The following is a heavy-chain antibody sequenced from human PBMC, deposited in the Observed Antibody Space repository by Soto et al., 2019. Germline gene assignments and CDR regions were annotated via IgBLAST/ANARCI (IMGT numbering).Heavy chain of an antibody. J-gene: IGHJ3*02. D-gene: IGHD6-19*01. V-gene: IGHV3-30*03. CDR3: ATIAVPPAFDI. Sequence: GGSLRLSCAASGFTFSSYGMHWVRQAPGKGLEWVAVISYDGSNKYYADSVKGRFTISRDNSKNTLYLQMNSLRAEDTAVYYCATIAVPPAFDIWGQGTMVTVSS. CDR2: ISYDGSNK. CDR1: GFTFSSYG.